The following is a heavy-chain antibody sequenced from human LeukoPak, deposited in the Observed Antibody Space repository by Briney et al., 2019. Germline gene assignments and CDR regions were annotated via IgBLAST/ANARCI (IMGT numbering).Heavy chain of an antibody. V-gene: IGHV1-69*13. CDR3: ASKMGGGSSSWFDY. Sequence: SVKVSCKASGGTFSSYAISWVRQAPGQGLEWMGGIIPIFGTANYAQKFQGRVTITADESTSTAYMELSSLRSEDTAVYYCASKMGGGSSSWFDYWGQGTLVTVSS. CDR1: GGTFSSYA. J-gene: IGHJ4*02. CDR2: IIPIFGTA. D-gene: IGHD6-13*01.